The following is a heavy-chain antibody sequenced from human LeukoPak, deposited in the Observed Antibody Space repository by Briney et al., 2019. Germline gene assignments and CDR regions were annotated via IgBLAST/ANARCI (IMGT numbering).Heavy chain of an antibody. CDR1: GGSFSGYY. D-gene: IGHD6-13*01. J-gene: IGHJ4*02. CDR3: ARGGMIAAAARFDY. V-gene: IGHV4-34*01. CDR2: INHSGST. Sequence: SETLSLTCAVYGGSFSGYYWSWIRQPPGKGLEWIGEINHSGSTNYNPSLKSRVTISVDTSKNQFSLKLSSVTAADTAVYYCARGGMIAAAARFDYWGQGTLVTVSS.